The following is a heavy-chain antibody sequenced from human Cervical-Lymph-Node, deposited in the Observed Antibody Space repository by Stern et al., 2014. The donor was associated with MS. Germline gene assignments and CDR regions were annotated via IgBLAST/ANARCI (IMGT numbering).Heavy chain of an antibody. CDR2: VSGSGGST. J-gene: IGHJ4*02. CDR1: GFTFRNYA. D-gene: IGHD3-10*01. CDR3: AKDLWFGDYFDY. V-gene: IGHV3-23*04. Sequence: EVHLVESGGGLVQPGGSLRLSCAASGFTFRNYAMSWVRQAPGKGLEWVSAVSGSGGSTYYAASVKGRFTISRDNSKNTLFLQMNSLRAEDTAVYYCAKDLWFGDYFDYWGQGTLVTVSS.